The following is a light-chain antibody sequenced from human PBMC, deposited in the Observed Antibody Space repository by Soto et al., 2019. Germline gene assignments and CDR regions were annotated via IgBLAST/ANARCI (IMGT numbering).Light chain of an antibody. CDR3: QQHNAWPLT. CDR2: GGF. J-gene: IGKJ3*01. V-gene: IGKV3-15*01. CDR1: QTLRNK. Sequence: IVLTQSPGTLSVSPGERVILSCRASQTLRNKLAWYQQTPGQAPRLLTYGGFTRATGIPARFSGSGSGTEFSLTINSLQSEDFAIYYCQQHNAWPLTFGPGTKLVLK.